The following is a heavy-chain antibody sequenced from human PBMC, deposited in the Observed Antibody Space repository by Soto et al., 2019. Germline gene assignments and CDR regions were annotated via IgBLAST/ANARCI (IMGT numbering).Heavy chain of an antibody. Sequence: SETLSLTCTVSGVSISSYYWSWIRHPPGKGLEWIGYIYYSGSTNYNPSLKSRVTISVDTSKNQFSLKLSSVTAADTAVYYCARGNIVVVPNHSWFDPWGQGTLLTLSS. D-gene: IGHD2-2*01. J-gene: IGHJ5*02. CDR3: ARGNIVVVPNHSWFDP. V-gene: IGHV4-59*01. CDR2: IYYSGST. CDR1: GVSISSYY.